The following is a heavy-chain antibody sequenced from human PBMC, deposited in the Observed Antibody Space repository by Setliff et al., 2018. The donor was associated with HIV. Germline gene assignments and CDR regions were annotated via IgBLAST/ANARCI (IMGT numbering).Heavy chain of an antibody. V-gene: IGHV4-38-2*02. CDR3: ARDLGSAYSYAQGRFDP. J-gene: IGHJ5*02. Sequence: PSETLSLTCSVSGYSISRGYYWGWIRQPPGKGLGWIGSIHQSGSTYYNSSLKSRVTMSVDTSKNKFSLKLSSVTAADTAVYYCARDLGSAYSYAQGRFDPWGQGTLVTVSS. D-gene: IGHD5-18*01. CDR2: IHQSGST. CDR1: GYSISRGYY.